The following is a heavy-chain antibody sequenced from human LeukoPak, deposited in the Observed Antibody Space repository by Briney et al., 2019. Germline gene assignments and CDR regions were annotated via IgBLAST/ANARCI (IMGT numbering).Heavy chain of an antibody. V-gene: IGHV3-23*01. CDR1: GFTFSAYN. Sequence: GGSLRLSCAASGFTFSAYNMNWVRQAPGKGLEWVSAISGSGGDTYYADSVKGRFTISRDNSKNTLSLEMNSLRAEDTAVYFCAKAPRWASFDYWGQGTLVTVSS. CDR3: AKAPRWASFDY. CDR2: ISGSGGDT. D-gene: IGHD5-24*01. J-gene: IGHJ4*02.